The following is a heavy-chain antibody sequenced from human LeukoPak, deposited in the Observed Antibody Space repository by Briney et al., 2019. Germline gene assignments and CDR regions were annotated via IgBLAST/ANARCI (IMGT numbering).Heavy chain of an antibody. CDR2: INHSGST. CDR3: ARGGITIFGVVIIPFDY. V-gene: IGHV4-34*01. Sequence: SETLSLTCAVYGGSFSGYYWSWIRQPPGKGLEWIGEINHSGSTNYNPSLKSRVTISADTSKNQFSLKLSSVTAADTAVYYCARGGITIFGVVIIPFDYWGQGTLVTVSS. D-gene: IGHD3-3*01. J-gene: IGHJ4*02. CDR1: GGSFSGYY.